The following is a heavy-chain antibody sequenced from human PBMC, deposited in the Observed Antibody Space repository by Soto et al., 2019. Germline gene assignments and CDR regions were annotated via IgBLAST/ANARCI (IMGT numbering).Heavy chain of an antibody. D-gene: IGHD4-4*01. Sequence: LSLTCTVSGGSISSSSYYWGWIRQPPGKGLEWIGSIYYSGSTYYNPSLKSRVTISVDTSKNQFSLKLSSVTAADTAVYYCARGDYSNYVDYWGQGTLVTVSS. V-gene: IGHV4-39*07. CDR1: GGSISSSSYY. CDR3: ARGDYSNYVDY. CDR2: IYYSGST. J-gene: IGHJ4*02.